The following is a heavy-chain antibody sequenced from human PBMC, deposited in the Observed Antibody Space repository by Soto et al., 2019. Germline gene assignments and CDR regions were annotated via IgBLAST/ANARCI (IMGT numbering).Heavy chain of an antibody. V-gene: IGHV3-21*01. J-gene: IGHJ4*02. CDR1: GFTFSTYT. Sequence: GSLIVSCVFSGFTFSTYTMNLVLQAPGKGLEWVSSINGRSNYVYYADSVKGRFTISRDNAKNSLYLQMNRLRAEDTAIYYCAREDGVVGSSSAFDHWGLGTLVTVSS. CDR3: AREDGVVGSSSAFDH. CDR2: INGRSNYV. D-gene: IGHD1-26*01.